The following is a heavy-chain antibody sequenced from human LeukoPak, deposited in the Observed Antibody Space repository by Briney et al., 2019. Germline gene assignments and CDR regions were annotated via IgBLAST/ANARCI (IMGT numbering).Heavy chain of an antibody. CDR2: VSYDEINE. CDR3: ARETGSAVGSTDFDY. Sequence: SLRLXXAASXFTFSSYAMHWVRQAPGRGLEWVAVVSYDEINEYYADSVKGRFTISRDNSKNTLYLQMNSLRAEDTAVYYCARETGSAVGSTDFDYWGQGTLVTVSS. D-gene: IGHD4-17*01. CDR1: XFTFSSYA. V-gene: IGHV3-30-3*01. J-gene: IGHJ4*02.